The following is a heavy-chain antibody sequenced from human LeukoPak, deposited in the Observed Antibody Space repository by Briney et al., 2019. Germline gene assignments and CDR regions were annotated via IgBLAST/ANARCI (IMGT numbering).Heavy chain of an antibody. J-gene: IGHJ4*02. V-gene: IGHV3-48*03. CDR1: GFXFSSYE. Sequence: PGGSLRLSCAASGFXFSSYEINWVRQAPGKGLEWVSYISSSSNTMYYADSVKGRFTISRDNAKNSLYLQMNSLRAEDTAVYYCASPFWSGYYGILGYWGQGTLVTVSS. CDR2: ISSSSNTM. D-gene: IGHD3-3*01. CDR3: ASPFWSGYYGILGY.